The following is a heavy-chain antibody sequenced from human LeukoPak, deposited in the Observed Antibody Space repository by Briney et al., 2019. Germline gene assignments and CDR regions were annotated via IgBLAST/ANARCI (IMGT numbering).Heavy chain of an antibody. V-gene: IGHV4-31*11. CDR2: IYYSGST. CDR3: ARGGKYYYDSSGYLDN. CDR1: GGSISSYY. D-gene: IGHD3-22*01. J-gene: IGHJ4*02. Sequence: SETLSLTCAVSGGSISSYYWSWIRQHPGKGLEWIGCIYYSGSTYYNPSLKSRVIISADTSKNQFSLKLSSVSAADTAVHYCARGGKYYYDSSGYLDNWGQGTLVTISS.